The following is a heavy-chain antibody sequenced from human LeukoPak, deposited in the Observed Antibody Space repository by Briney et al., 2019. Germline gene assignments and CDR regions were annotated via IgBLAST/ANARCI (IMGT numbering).Heavy chain of an antibody. CDR1: GDSIRSDY. D-gene: IGHD4-17*01. V-gene: IGHV4-59*08. CDR2: ILHSGTT. J-gene: IGHJ6*03. Sequence: SSESLSLTCSLSGDSIRSDYWSWIRQTPGKGLEWIGFILHSGTTDYNPSLQSRATISIDTSRKSFSLKLLSVTAADTAVYYCARTRPQDYGPSYMDVWGTGATVTVSS. CDR3: ARTRPQDYGPSYMDV.